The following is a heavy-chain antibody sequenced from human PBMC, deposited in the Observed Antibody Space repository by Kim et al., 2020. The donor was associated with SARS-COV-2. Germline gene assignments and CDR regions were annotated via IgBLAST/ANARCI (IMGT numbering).Heavy chain of an antibody. V-gene: IGHV3-21*01. D-gene: IGHD2-21*02. CDR1: GFTFSSYS. Sequence: GGSLRLSCAASGFTFSSYSMNWVRQAPGKGLEWVSSISSSSSYIYYADSVKGRFTISRDNAKNSLYLQMNSLSAEDTAVYYCASSGEFCGGDCYSGDYWGQGTLVTVSS. CDR2: ISSSSSYI. CDR3: ASSGEFCGGDCYSGDY. J-gene: IGHJ4*02.